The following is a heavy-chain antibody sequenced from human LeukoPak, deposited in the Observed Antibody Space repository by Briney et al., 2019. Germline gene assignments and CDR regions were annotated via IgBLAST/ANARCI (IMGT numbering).Heavy chain of an antibody. J-gene: IGHJ6*03. D-gene: IGHD1-26*01. Sequence: GGSLRLSCAASGFTVNSNYMSWVRQAPGKGLEWVSVIYSGGGTYYADSVKGRFTISRDNAKNSLYLQMNSLRAEDTAVYYCAREGGSYYYYMDVWGKGTTVTVSS. CDR2: IYSGGGT. V-gene: IGHV3-53*01. CDR3: AREGGSYYYYMDV. CDR1: GFTVNSNY.